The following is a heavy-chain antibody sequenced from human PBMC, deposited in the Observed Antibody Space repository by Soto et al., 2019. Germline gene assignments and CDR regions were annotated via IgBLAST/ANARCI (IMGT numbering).Heavy chain of an antibody. D-gene: IGHD3-3*01. V-gene: IGHV3-30-3*01. J-gene: IGHJ6*02. CDR1: GFTFSSYA. CDR2: ISYDGSNK. Sequence: QVQLVESGGGVVQPGRSLRLSCAASGFTFSSYAMHWVRQAPGKGLEWLAVISYDGSNKYYADSVKGRFTISRDNSKNTLYLQMNSLRAEDTAVYYCARGLRFLEFLDVWGQGTTVTVSS. CDR3: ARGLRFLEFLDV.